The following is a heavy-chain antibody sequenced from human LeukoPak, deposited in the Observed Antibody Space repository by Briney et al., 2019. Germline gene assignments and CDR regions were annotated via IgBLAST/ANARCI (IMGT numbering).Heavy chain of an antibody. J-gene: IGHJ4*02. CDR1: GFTVSSNY. Sequence: PGGCLRLSCAASGFTVSSNYMSWVRQAPGKGLEWVSVIYSGGSTYYADSVKGRFTISRDNSKNTLYLQMNSLRAEDTAVYYCARGVAVAGLKAFDYWGQGTLVTVSS. CDR3: ARGVAVAGLKAFDY. V-gene: IGHV3-53*01. D-gene: IGHD6-19*01. CDR2: IYSGGST.